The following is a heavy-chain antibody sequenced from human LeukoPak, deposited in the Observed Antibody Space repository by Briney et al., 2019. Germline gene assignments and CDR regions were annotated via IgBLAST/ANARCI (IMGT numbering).Heavy chain of an antibody. CDR1: GFSFDDYG. Sequence: GGSLRLSCAASGFSFDDYGLTWVRQAPGKGLEWVSGINWNGDSTDYADSVKGRFTISRDNAKNSLYLQMNSLRAEDTAVYYCARGPVTRFDYWGQGTLVTVSS. J-gene: IGHJ4*02. D-gene: IGHD1-1*01. V-gene: IGHV3-20*04. CDR2: INWNGDST. CDR3: ARGPVTRFDY.